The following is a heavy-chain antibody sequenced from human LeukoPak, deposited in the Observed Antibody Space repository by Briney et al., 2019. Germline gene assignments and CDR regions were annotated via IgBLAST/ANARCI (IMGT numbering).Heavy chain of an antibody. Sequence: GGSLRLSCAASGFTVSSNYMSWVRQAPGKGLEWVSVIYSGGSTYYADSVKGRFTISRDNSKNTLYLQMNSLRAEDTAVHYCARGQGPDGYYYDSSGFEEDYWGQGTLVTVSS. CDR2: IYSGGST. CDR1: GFTVSSNY. D-gene: IGHD3-22*01. J-gene: IGHJ4*02. V-gene: IGHV3-53*01. CDR3: ARGQGPDGYYYDSSGFEEDY.